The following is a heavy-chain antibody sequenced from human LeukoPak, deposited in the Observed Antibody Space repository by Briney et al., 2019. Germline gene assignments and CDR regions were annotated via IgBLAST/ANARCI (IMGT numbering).Heavy chain of an antibody. D-gene: IGHD3-22*01. CDR2: ISAYNGNT. V-gene: IGHV1-18*01. J-gene: IGHJ6*02. Sequence: ASVKVSCKASGYTFTSYGISWVRQAPGQGLEWMGWISAYNGNTNYAQKLQGRVTMTTDTSTSTAYMELRSLRSDDTAVYYCARDQEYYYDSSGYYYYYHYGMDVWGQGTTVTVSS. CDR1: GYTFTSYG. CDR3: ARDQEYYYDSSGYYYYYHYGMDV.